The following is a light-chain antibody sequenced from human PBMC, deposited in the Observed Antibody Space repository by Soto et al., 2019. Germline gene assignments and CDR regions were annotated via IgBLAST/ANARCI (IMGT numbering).Light chain of an antibody. CDR2: EVS. CDR1: QSLLHSDGKTY. J-gene: IGKJ5*01. Sequence: DVVMTQTPLSLSVTPGQPASISCKSSQSLLHSDGKTYLYWYLQRPGQSPQLLIYEVSKGFSGVPDRFSGSGSGTDFTLKISRVEAEDVGVYYCMQTIQLPITFGQGTRLEIK. CDR3: MQTIQLPIT. V-gene: IGKV2D-29*02.